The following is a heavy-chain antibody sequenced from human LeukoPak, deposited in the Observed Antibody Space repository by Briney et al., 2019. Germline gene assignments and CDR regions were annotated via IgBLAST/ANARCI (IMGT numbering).Heavy chain of an antibody. CDR3: ARDNFDFWSGYYTPFGC. V-gene: IGHV1-2*02. J-gene: IGHJ4*02. CDR1: GYTFTGYY. CDR2: INPNSGGT. Sequence: ASVKLSCTASGYTFTGYYMHSGRQSPGQGLEWMGGINPNSGGTNYAQQFQGRVTMTRDTSISTAYMELSRLRSDDTAVYYCARDNFDFWSGYYTPFGCWGQGTLVTVAS. D-gene: IGHD3-3*01.